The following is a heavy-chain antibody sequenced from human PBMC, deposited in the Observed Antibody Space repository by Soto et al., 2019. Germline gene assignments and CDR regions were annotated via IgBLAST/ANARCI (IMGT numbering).Heavy chain of an antibody. Sequence: GGSLRLSCAASGFTFSDYYMSWIRQAPGKGLEWISYISSGGSVVYYADSVKGRFTFSRDNAKNSLYLQMNSLRAEDTAVYFCARAFWYSSAHSPLVYWGQGTLVTVSS. D-gene: IGHD6-19*01. CDR1: GFTFSDYY. V-gene: IGHV3-11*01. CDR2: ISSGGSVV. CDR3: ARAFWYSSAHSPLVY. J-gene: IGHJ4*02.